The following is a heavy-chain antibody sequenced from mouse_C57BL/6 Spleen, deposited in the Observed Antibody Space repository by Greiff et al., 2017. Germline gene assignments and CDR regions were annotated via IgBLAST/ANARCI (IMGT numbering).Heavy chain of an antibody. Sequence: EVKLEESGPGLVKPSQSLSLTCSVTGYSITSGYYWNWIRQFPGNKLEWMGYISYDGSNNYNPSLKNRISITRDTSKNQFFLKLNSVTTEDTATYYCARVEGYYGAMDYWGQGTSVTVSS. CDR3: ARVEGYYGAMDY. V-gene: IGHV3-6*01. D-gene: IGHD2-3*01. CDR2: ISYDGSN. CDR1: GYSITSGYY. J-gene: IGHJ4*01.